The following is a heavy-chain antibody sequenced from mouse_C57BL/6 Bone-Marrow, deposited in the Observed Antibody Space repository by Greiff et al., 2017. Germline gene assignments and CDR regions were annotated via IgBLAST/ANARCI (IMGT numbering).Heavy chain of an antibody. Sequence: EVQLVESGGGLVQPGGSMTLSCVASGFTFSNYWMNWVRQSPEKGLEWVAQIRLKSDNYATPYAESVKGSFTISSDDSKSSVYLQMNKLRAEDTGINYSTVITTLVRDYWGQGTTLTVSS. CDR2: IRLKSDNYAT. V-gene: IGHV6-3*01. D-gene: IGHD1-1*01. J-gene: IGHJ2*01. CDR3: TVITTLVRDY. CDR1: GFTFSNYW.